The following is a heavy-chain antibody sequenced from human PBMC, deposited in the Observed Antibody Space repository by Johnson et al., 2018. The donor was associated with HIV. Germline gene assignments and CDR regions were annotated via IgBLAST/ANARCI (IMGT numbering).Heavy chain of an antibody. J-gene: IGHJ3*02. CDR2: IRYDGSNK. Sequence: VPLVESGGGVVQPGGSLRRSCRASGFTFSSYGMLWVRQAPGKGLAWVAYIRYDGSNKYYADSVKGRFTISRDNSKNTLYLQMNSLRAEDTAVYYCANSYSSSSGNNDYAFDIWGQGTMVTVSS. D-gene: IGHD6-6*01. CDR1: GFTFSSYG. CDR3: ANSYSSSSGNNDYAFDI. V-gene: IGHV3-30*02.